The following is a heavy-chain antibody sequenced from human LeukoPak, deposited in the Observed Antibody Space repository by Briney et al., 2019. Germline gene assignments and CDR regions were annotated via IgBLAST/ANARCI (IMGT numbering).Heavy chain of an antibody. V-gene: IGHV3-11*06. CDR1: GFTFSDYY. Sequence: GGSLRLSCAASGFTFSDYYMSWIRQAPGKGLGWVSYISSSSSYTNYADSVKGRFTISRDNAKNSLYLQMNSLRAEDTAVYYCARAGDYLHYYYYGMDVWGKGTTVTVSS. CDR2: ISSSSSYT. D-gene: IGHD4-17*01. J-gene: IGHJ6*04. CDR3: ARAGDYLHYYYYGMDV.